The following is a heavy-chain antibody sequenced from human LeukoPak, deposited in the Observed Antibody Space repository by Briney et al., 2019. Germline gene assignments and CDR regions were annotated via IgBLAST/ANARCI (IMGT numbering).Heavy chain of an antibody. CDR2: IWFDGSNK. V-gene: IGHV3-33*06. D-gene: IGHD1-26*01. Sequence: GRSLRPSYTASGFTFSNSGMHCVRQAPGKGLEWVAIIWFDGSNKYYADSVKGRFTISRDNSENTLYLQMNSLRAEDTAVYYCAKDPEWELLSQFDYWGQGTLVTVSS. J-gene: IGHJ4*02. CDR1: GFTFSNSG. CDR3: AKDPEWELLSQFDY.